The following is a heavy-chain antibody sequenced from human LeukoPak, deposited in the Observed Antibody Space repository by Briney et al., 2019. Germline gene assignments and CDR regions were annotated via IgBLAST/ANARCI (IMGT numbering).Heavy chain of an antibody. Sequence: SETLSLTCTVSGGSLSCYYWSWIRQPPGEGLEWIGYIYYSGSTNYNPSLKRRVTISVDTSKNQFSLKLSSVTAADTAVYYCARGGNWKPFDYWGQGTLVTVSS. CDR3: ARGGNWKPFDY. J-gene: IGHJ4*02. CDR2: IYYSGST. V-gene: IGHV4-59*01. D-gene: IGHD1-1*01. CDR1: GGSLSCYY.